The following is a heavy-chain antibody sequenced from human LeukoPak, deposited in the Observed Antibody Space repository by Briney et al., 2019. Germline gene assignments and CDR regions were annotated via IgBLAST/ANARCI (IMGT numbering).Heavy chain of an antibody. Sequence: ASVKVSCKASGYTFTGYDINGVRQATGQGLEWIGWMNPNSGNTGYAQKFQGRVTMTRSTSITTAYMELSSLTSEDTAVYFCARVRRGYSYPNWFDPWGQGTLVTVSS. CDR3: ARVRRGYSYPNWFDP. CDR1: GYTFTGYD. CDR2: MNPNSGNT. D-gene: IGHD5-18*01. J-gene: IGHJ5*02. V-gene: IGHV1-8*01.